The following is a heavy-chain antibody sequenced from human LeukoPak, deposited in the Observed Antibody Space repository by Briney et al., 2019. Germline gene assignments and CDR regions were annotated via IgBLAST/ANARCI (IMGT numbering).Heavy chain of an antibody. Sequence: GGSLGLSCTASEFTFSSYWMSWVRQAPGKGLEWVANIKQDGSEKGYVDSVKGRFTISRDNAKNSLYLQMNSLRAEDTAVYYCARYCGGDCYGMDVWGQGTTVTVSS. J-gene: IGHJ6*02. V-gene: IGHV3-7*01. D-gene: IGHD2-21*01. CDR3: ARYCGGDCYGMDV. CDR2: IKQDGSEK. CDR1: EFTFSSYW.